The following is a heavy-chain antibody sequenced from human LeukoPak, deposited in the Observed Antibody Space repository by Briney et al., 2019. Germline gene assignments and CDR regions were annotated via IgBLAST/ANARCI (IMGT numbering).Heavy chain of an antibody. CDR3: ARLSFSSGWNFDY. V-gene: IGHV4-39*01. D-gene: IGHD6-19*01. CDR2: ISYSGST. CDR1: GGSISSSTYY. Sequence: SETLSLTCTVSGGSISSSTYYWGWTRQPPGKGLEWIGSISYSGSTYYNLSLKSRVTISVDTSKNQFSLKLSSVTAADTAVYYCARLSFSSGWNFDYWGQGTLVTVSS. J-gene: IGHJ4*02.